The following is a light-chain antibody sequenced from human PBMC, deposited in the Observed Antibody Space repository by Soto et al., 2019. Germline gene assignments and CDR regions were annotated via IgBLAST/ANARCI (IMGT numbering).Light chain of an antibody. V-gene: IGKV3-20*01. CDR2: DAS. J-gene: IGKJ4*01. CDR1: QTVRNNY. CDR3: QQFSSYPLT. Sequence: EFVLTQSPGTLSLSPGEIATLSCRASQTVRNNYLAWYQQKPGQAPKVLIYDASSRATGLPDRFSGGGSGTHFILTISRLEPDDFAVYYCQQFSSYPLTFGGGTKVEI.